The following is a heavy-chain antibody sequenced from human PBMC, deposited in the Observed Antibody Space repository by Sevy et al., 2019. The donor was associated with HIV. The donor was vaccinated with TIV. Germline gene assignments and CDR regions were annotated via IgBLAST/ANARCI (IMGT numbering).Heavy chain of an antibody. CDR3: ARASCVPPTRDAFDI. CDR1: GGSISSGTYY. CDR2: INSSGST. V-gene: IGHV4-61*02. Sequence: SETLSLTCTVSGGSISSGTYYWSWIRQPAGKGLEWIGRINSSGSTKNNPSFKSRVTMSADTSKNHFSLKLSSVTAADTAVYFCARASCVPPTRDAFDIWGQGTMVTVSS. J-gene: IGHJ3*02. D-gene: IGHD2-2*01.